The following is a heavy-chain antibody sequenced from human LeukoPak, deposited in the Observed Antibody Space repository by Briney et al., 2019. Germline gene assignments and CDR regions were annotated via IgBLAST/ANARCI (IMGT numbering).Heavy chain of an antibody. D-gene: IGHD4-23*01. CDR3: ARETTVASLRHYFDY. J-gene: IGHJ4*02. CDR2: MNPNSGNT. Sequence: ASVKVSCKASGYTFTSYDINWERQATGQGLEWMGWMNPNSGNTGYAQKFQGRVTITRNTSISTAYMELSSLRSEDTAVYYCARETTVASLRHYFDYWGQGTLVTVSS. V-gene: IGHV1-8*03. CDR1: GYTFTSYD.